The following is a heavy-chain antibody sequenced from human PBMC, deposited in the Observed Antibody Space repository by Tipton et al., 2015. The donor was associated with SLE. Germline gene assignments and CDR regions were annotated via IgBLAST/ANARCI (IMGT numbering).Heavy chain of an antibody. Sequence: TLSLTCAVYGGSFSGYYWSWIRQPPGKGLEWIGYIYYSGCTNYNPSLKSRVTISVDTSKNQFSLKLSSVTAADTAVYYCARRDIVVVVAATTRAVDYFDYWGQGTLVTVSS. D-gene: IGHD2-15*01. CDR3: ARRDIVVVVAATTRAVDYFDY. V-gene: IGHV4-59*01. J-gene: IGHJ4*02. CDR1: GGSFSGYY. CDR2: IYYSGCT.